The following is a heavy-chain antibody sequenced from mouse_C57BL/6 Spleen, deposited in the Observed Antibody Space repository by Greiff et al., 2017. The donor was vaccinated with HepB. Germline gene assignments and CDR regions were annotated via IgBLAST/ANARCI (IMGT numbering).Heavy chain of an antibody. J-gene: IGHJ2*01. CDR3: ARGPYGYDY. Sequence: QVQLKQPGAELVRPGSSVKLSCKASGYTFTSYWMHWVKQRPIQGLEWIGNIDPSDSETHYNQKFKDKATLTVDKSSSTAYMQLSSLTSEDSAVYYCARGPYGYDYWGQGTTLTVSS. D-gene: IGHD2-2*01. CDR1: GYTFTSYW. V-gene: IGHV1-52*01. CDR2: IDPSDSET.